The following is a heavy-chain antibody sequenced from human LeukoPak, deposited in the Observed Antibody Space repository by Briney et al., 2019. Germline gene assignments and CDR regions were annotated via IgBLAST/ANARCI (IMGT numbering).Heavy chain of an antibody. V-gene: IGHV3-30*03. D-gene: IGHD1-26*01. CDR1: GFTFSSYG. CDR2: ISYDGSNK. J-gene: IGHJ4*02. CDR3: ATVVRTSKWDLSPHFDY. Sequence: GGSLRLSCAASGFTFSSYGMHWVRQAPGKGLEWVAVISYDGSNKYYADSVKGRFTISRDNSKNTLYLQMNSLRAEDTALYFCATVVRTSKWDLSPHFDYWGQGTLLTVSS.